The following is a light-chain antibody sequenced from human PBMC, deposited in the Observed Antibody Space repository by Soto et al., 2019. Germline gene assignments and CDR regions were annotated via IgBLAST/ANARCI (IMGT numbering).Light chain of an antibody. CDR2: GAA. J-gene: IGKJ5*01. Sequence: DIVLTQSPGTLSLSPGDRATLSCRASLIVRGSQLSWYQQIPGQAPRLLIYGAASRATGIPDRFSGSGFGTDFTLIISRLEPEDFAVYYCQQYYNSPFTFGQGTRLE. V-gene: IGKV3-20*01. CDR3: QQYYNSPFT. CDR1: LIVRGSQ.